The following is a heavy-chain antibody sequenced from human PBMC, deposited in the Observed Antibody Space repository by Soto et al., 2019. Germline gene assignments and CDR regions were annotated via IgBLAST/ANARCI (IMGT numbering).Heavy chain of an antibody. D-gene: IGHD5-18*01. Sequence: EVQLLESGGGLVQPGGSLRLSCAASGFTFSSYAMSWVRQAPGKGLEWVSAFSGSDGSTYYADSVKGRFTISRDNSKNTLYLQMNSLRAEDTAVYYCAKDLYSYGYPVYFDYWGQGTLVTVSS. CDR2: FSGSDGST. CDR1: GFTFSSYA. J-gene: IGHJ4*02. V-gene: IGHV3-23*01. CDR3: AKDLYSYGYPVYFDY.